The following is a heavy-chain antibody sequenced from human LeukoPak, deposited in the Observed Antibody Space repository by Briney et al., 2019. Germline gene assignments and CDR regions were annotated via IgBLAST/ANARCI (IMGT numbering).Heavy chain of an antibody. V-gene: IGHV4-59*01. D-gene: IGHD6-13*01. CDR1: GGSIRSYY. CDR3: ARVYYSSSYDYWYFDL. J-gene: IGHJ2*01. CDR2: IYYSGST. Sequence: SETLSLTCTVSGGSIRSYYWSWIRQPPGEGLEWIGYIYYSGSTNYNPSLKSRVTISVDTSKNQFSLKLSSVTAADTAVYYCARVYYSSSYDYWYFDLWGRGTLVTVSS.